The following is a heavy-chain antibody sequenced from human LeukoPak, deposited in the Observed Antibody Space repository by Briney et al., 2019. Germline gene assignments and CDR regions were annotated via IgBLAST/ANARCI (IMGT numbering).Heavy chain of an antibody. V-gene: IGHV4-34*01. CDR1: GGSFSGYY. CDR3: ARGQSPYYDSSGYHPRFDP. CDR2: INHSGST. D-gene: IGHD3-22*01. Sequence: PSETLSLTCAVYGGSFSGYYWSWIRRPPGKGLEWIGEINHSGSTNYNPSLKSRVTISVDTSKNQFSLKLSSVTAADTAVYYCARGQSPYYDSSGYHPRFDPWGQGTLVTVSS. J-gene: IGHJ5*02.